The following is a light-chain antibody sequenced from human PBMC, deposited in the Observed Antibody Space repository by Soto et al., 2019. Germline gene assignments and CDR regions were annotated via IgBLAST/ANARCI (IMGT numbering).Light chain of an antibody. CDR2: EVT. J-gene: IGLJ1*01. Sequence: QSALTQPASVSVSPGQSITISCTGTSRDIGFFNYVSWYQQFPGNAPKLIIFEVTNRPSGVSNRFSASKSGNTASLTISGLQAEDGADYYCSSYTTRSTYVFGTGTKVTVL. V-gene: IGLV2-14*01. CDR1: SRDIGFFNY. CDR3: SSYTTRSTYV.